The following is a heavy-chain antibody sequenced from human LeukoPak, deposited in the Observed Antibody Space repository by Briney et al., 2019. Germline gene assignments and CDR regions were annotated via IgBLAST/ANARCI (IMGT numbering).Heavy chain of an antibody. CDR3: ARLATTYCGGDCYS. J-gene: IGHJ4*02. CDR2: IYTSGST. V-gene: IGHV4-4*09. Sequence: SETLSLTFTDSGGSISSYYWSWIRQPPGKGLEWIGYIYTSGSTNYNPSLKSRVAISVDTSKNQFSLKLSSVTAADTAVYYCARLATTYCGGDCYSWGQGTLVTVSS. D-gene: IGHD2-21*02. CDR1: GGSISSYY.